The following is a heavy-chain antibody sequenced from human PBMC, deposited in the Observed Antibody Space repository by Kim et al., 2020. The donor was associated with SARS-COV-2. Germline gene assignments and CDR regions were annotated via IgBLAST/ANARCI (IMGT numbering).Heavy chain of an antibody. CDR3: ARGYYDGIDQ. V-gene: IGHV4-61*01. CDR1: GGSVRSGYYY. J-gene: IGHJ4*02. Sequence: SETLSLTCTVSGGSVRSGYYYWSWIRQPPGKGLDWIGYLYYNGNSKYNPSIKSRVTMSDYSSKSQFSLKLSAVTAADTAIYYCARGYYDGIDQWGQGTLVSVS. CDR2: LYYNGNS. D-gene: IGHD3-22*01.